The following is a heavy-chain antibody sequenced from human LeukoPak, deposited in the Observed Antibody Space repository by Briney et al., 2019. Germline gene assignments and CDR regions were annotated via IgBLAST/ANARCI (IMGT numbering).Heavy chain of an antibody. V-gene: IGHV1-3*01. CDR1: GYTFTIYA. Sequence: ASVKVSCKASGYTFTIYAMHWVRQAPGKRLEWMGWINAGNGNTKYSQKFQGRVTITRDTSASTAYMELSSLRSEDTAVYYCARGIAVAGAIRNWFDPWGQGTLVTVSS. CDR2: INAGNGNT. D-gene: IGHD6-19*01. J-gene: IGHJ5*02. CDR3: ARGIAVAGAIRNWFDP.